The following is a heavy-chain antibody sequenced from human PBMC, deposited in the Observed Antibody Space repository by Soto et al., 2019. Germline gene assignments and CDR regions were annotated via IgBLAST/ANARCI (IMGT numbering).Heavy chain of an antibody. CDR3: ARHPGYYDILTGYTTYYFDS. CDR1: GGSISSGGYS. D-gene: IGHD3-9*01. J-gene: IGHJ4*02. CDR2: IYHSGST. Sequence: SETLSLTCAVSGGSISSGGYSWSWIRQPPGKGLEWIGYIYHSGSTNYNPSLKSRVTISVDTPKNQFSLKLSSVTPADTAVYYCARHPGYYDILTGYTTYYFDSWGQGILVTVSS. V-gene: IGHV4-30-2*01.